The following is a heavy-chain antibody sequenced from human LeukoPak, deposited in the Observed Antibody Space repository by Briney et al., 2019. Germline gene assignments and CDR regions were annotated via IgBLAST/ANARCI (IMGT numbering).Heavy chain of an antibody. CDR3: AGTCSGGSCYHDAFDI. CDR2: INHSGST. V-gene: IGHV4-34*01. J-gene: IGHJ3*02. Sequence: SETLSLTYAVYGGSFSGYYWSWIRQPPGKGLEWIGEINHSGSTNYNPSLKSRVTISVDTSKNQFSLRLSSVTAADTAVYYCAGTCSGGSCYHDAFDIWGQGTMVTVSS. D-gene: IGHD2-15*01. CDR1: GGSFSGYY.